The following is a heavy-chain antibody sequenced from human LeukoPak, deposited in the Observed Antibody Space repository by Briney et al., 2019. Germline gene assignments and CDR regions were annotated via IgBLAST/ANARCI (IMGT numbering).Heavy chain of an antibody. J-gene: IGHJ5*02. CDR1: GESFTIYY. V-gene: IGHV4-34*01. CDR2: INHSGST. Sequence: SETLSLTCAVYGESFTIYYWTWIRQPPGKGPEWIGEINHSGSTNYNPSLKSRVTMSVDTSKNQFSLKLSSVTAADTAVYYCARPGRYCSSTSCRRGYNWFDPWGQGTLVTVSS. D-gene: IGHD2-2*01. CDR3: ARPGRYCSSTSCRRGYNWFDP.